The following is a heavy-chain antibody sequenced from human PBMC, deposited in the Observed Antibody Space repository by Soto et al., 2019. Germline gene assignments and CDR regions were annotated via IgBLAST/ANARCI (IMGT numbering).Heavy chain of an antibody. J-gene: IGHJ5*02. CDR3: ARNVDYFDP. Sequence: ASVKVSCKASGYTFTRYAMHWVRQAPGQGLEWMGWINTGNGNTHYSQKFQGRVTFTRAASATTVYMELSSLTSEDTAVYYCARNVDYFDPWGQGTLVTVSS. V-gene: IGHV1-3*04. CDR1: GYTFTRYA. D-gene: IGHD4-17*01. CDR2: INTGNGNT.